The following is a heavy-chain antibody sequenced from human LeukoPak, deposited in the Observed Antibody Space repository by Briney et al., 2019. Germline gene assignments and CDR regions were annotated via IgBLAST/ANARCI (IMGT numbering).Heavy chain of an antibody. J-gene: IGHJ6*04. V-gene: IGHV3-21*01. CDR2: ISSSSSYI. D-gene: IGHD3-3*01. CDR1: GFTFSSYS. CDR3: ETSSITIFGAGWMDV. Sequence: GGSLRLSCAASGFTFSSYSMNWVRQAPGKGLEWVSSISSSSSYIYYADSVKGRFTISRDNAKNSLYLQMNSLRAEDTAVYYCETSSITIFGAGWMDVWGKGTTVTVSS.